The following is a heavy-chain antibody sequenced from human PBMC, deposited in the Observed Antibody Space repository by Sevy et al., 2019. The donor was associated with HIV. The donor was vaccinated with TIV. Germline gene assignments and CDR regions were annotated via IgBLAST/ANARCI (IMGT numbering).Heavy chain of an antibody. CDR2: ITGSGTTL. J-gene: IGHJ4*02. D-gene: IGHD1-20*01. V-gene: IGHV3-11*01. CDR3: ARDLTPRETYIDY. CDR1: GFTFSDYF. Sequence: GGSLRLSCAASGFTFSDYFMMWIRRAPGKGLEWVSYITGSGTTLYYADSVKGRFTISRDNSKNSLYLQMNNLRPEDRAIYYCARDLTPRETYIDYWGQGTLVTVSS.